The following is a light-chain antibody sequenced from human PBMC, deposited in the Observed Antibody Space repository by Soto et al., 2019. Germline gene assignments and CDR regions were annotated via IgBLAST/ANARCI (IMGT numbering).Light chain of an antibody. CDR3: QKCDYLPI. CDR2: DAS. CDR1: HDITSY. Sequence: DIQMTQSPSSLSASVGDRVTITCQASHDITSYLNWYQHKPGKAPNLLIYDASILEAGVPSSFSGSGSGTDFNFTISSLQPEDVATYYCQKCDYLPIFGPGTTVDFK. J-gene: IGKJ3*01. V-gene: IGKV1-33*01.